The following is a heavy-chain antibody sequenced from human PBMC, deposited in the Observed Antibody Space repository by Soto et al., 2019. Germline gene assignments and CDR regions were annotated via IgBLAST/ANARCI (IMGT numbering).Heavy chain of an antibody. CDR1: GGSFDITSSY. CDR3: ATIPIVGTKPYYFNS. J-gene: IGHJ4*02. V-gene: IGHV4-39*01. CDR2: IYYSGST. Sequence: LQLQESGPGLVKPSETLSLTCTVSGGSFDITSSYWAWVRQPPGKGREWIAYIYYSGSTYYSPSLKSRIPISVDTSTNQLSLRLSSVTAADTAVYYCATIPIVGTKPYYFNSWGQGTLVTVSS. D-gene: IGHD1-1*01.